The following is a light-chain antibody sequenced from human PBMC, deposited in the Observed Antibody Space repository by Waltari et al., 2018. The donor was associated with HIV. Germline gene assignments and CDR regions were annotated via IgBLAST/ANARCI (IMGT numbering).Light chain of an antibody. CDR1: RSDVGGYNA. V-gene: IGLV2-14*01. J-gene: IGLJ2*01. CDR2: EVS. Sequence: QSALTQPASVSGSPGQSISIPCPGTRSDVGGYNAVSWYQQHPAKAPKLVILEVSNRPSGVSNRFSGSKSGNRASLTISGLQAEDEAYYYCSSYTSSDTVVFGGGTKVTVL. CDR3: SSYTSSDTVV.